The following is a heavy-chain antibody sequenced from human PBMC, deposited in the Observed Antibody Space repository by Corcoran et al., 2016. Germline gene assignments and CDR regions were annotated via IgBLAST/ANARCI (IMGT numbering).Heavy chain of an antibody. CDR1: GFSLSNARMG. Sequence: QVTLKESGPVLVKPTETLTLTCTVSGFSLSNARMGVSWIRQPPGKALEWLAHIFSNEEKSYSTSLKSRLTLSQDTSKSQVVLTMTNMYPVDTATYYGARIGYYGSGIVEYYYYYGMDYWGQGTTVTVSS. J-gene: IGHJ6*02. V-gene: IGHV2-26*01. CDR2: IFSNEEK. D-gene: IGHD3-10*01. CDR3: ARIGYYGSGIVEYYYYYGMDY.